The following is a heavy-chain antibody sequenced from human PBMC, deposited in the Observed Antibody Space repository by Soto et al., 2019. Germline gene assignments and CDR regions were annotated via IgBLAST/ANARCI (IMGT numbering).Heavy chain of an antibody. CDR2: IYYSGNT. V-gene: IGHV4-61*01. Sequence: SETLSLTCTVSGGSVSSGSYYWNWIRQPPGKGLEYIGYIYYSGNTNYNPSLKSRVTISVDTPKNQFSLKLSSVTAADTAVYYCARRGVWSGYTYGMDVWGQGTTVTVSS. D-gene: IGHD3-3*01. CDR3: ARRGVWSGYTYGMDV. CDR1: GGSVSSGSYY. J-gene: IGHJ6*02.